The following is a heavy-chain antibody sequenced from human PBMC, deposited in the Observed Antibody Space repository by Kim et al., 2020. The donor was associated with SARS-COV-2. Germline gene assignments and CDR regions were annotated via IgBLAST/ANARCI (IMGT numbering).Heavy chain of an antibody. CDR3: ARAQKTMGLLSRKHLPRGFDY. CDR1: GFTFSSYS. D-gene: IGHD1-26*01. V-gene: IGHV3-21*04. Sequence: GGSLRLSCAASGFTFSSYSMNWVRQAPGKGLEWVSSISSSSSYIYYADSVKGRFTISRDNAKNSLYLQMNSLRAEDTAAYYCARAQKTMGLLSRKHLPRGFDYWGQGTLVTVSS. J-gene: IGHJ4*02. CDR2: ISSSSSYI.